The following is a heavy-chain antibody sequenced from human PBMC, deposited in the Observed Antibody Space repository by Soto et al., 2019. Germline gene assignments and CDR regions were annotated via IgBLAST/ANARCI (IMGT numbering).Heavy chain of an antibody. CDR3: ARKVSGSTGRPDLWYFDL. D-gene: IGHD3-10*01. CDR1: GFTFSGYA. CDR2: ISGGGDAT. V-gene: IGHV3-23*01. Sequence: VQLLDSGGGLVQPGGSLRLSCAASGFTFSGYALTWVRQAPGKGLEWVSAISGGGDATFYEDSVKGRFTISRDNSKNTLYLQMNTLRAEDTAVYYCARKVSGSTGRPDLWYFDLWGRGTLITVSS. J-gene: IGHJ2*01.